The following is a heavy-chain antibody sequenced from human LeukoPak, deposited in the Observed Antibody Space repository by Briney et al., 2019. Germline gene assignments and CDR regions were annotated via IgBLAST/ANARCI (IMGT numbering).Heavy chain of an antibody. CDR3: ARRDTASDAFDI. J-gene: IGHJ3*02. CDR2: IYYSGST. CDR1: GASISGYY. D-gene: IGHD5-18*01. V-gene: IGHV4-59*08. Sequence: SETLSLTCSVSGASISGYYWSWIRQPPEKGLECIGYIYYSGSTNYNPFLKSRVTISVDTSKNQFSLKLSSVTAADTAVYYCARRDTASDAFDIWGQGTMVTVSS.